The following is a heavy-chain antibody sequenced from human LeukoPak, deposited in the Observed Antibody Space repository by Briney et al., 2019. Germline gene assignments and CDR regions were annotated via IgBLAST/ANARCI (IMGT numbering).Heavy chain of an antibody. D-gene: IGHD5-12*01. CDR2: ISGSGGST. J-gene: IGHJ4*02. Sequence: GGSLRLSCAASGFTFSSYAMSWVRQAPGKGLEWVSAISGSGGSTYYADSVKGRFTISRDNSKNTLYLQMNSLRAEDTAVYYCARDEGYGLKATNPYDYWGQGTLVTVSS. CDR1: GFTFSSYA. CDR3: ARDEGYGLKATNPYDY. V-gene: IGHV3-23*01.